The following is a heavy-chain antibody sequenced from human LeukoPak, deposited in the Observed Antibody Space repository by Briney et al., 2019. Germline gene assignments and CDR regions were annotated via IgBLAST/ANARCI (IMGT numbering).Heavy chain of an antibody. J-gene: IGHJ4*02. Sequence: PGGSLRLSCAASGFTFSGYAMSWVRQAPGKGLEWVAAISGSGGNTYYADSVKGPFTISRDNSKNTLYLQMNSLRAEDTAVFYCAKVTSSGWYYFDYWGQGTLVTVSS. D-gene: IGHD6-19*01. CDR3: AKVTSSGWYYFDY. V-gene: IGHV3-23*01. CDR2: ISGSGGNT. CDR1: GFTFSGYA.